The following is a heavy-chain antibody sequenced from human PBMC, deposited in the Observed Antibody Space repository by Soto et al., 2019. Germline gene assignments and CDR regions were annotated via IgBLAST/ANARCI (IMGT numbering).Heavy chain of an antibody. CDR3: ARDQLEGNWFDP. CDR2: IYHSGST. V-gene: IGHV4-30-2*01. CDR1: GGSISSGGYS. D-gene: IGHD1-1*01. Sequence: QLQLQESGSGLVRPSQTLSLTCAVSGGSISSGGYSWNWIRQPPGKGLEWIGYIYHSGSTLYNPCLKIRVTISVDKYKNQFSLKLSSVSAADTAVYYCARDQLEGNWFDPWGQGTLVTVSS. J-gene: IGHJ5*02.